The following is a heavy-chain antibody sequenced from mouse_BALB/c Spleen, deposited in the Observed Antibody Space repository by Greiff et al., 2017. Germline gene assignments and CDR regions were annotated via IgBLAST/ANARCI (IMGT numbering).Heavy chain of an antibody. V-gene: IGHV1-63*02. J-gene: IGHJ2*01. Sequence: QVQLQQSGAELVRPGTSVKISCKASGYTFTNYWLGWVKQRPGHGLEWIGDIYPGGGYTNYNEKFKGKATLTADTSSSTAYMQLSSLTSGDSAVYFWARGGGYCDYWGQGTTLTVSS. CDR1: GYTFTNYW. CDR2: IYPGGGYT. CDR3: ARGGGYCDY.